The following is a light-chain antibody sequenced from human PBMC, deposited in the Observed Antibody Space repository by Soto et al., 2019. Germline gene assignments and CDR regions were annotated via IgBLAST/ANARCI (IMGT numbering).Light chain of an antibody. J-gene: IGKJ4*01. CDR1: QSVGTY. CDR2: DAS. CDR3: QQRSNWPPALS. Sequence: EIVLTQSPGTLSLSPGERATLSCRASQSVGTYLAWYQQKPGQTPRLLIYDASKRATGIPGRFSGSGSGTDFTLTISSLEPEDFAVYYCQQRSNWPPALSFGGGTKVDIK. V-gene: IGKV3-11*01.